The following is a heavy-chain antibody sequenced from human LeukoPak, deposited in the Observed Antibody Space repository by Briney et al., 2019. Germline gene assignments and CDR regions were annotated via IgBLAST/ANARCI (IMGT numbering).Heavy chain of an antibody. CDR1: GGSISSSSYY. CDR2: IYYSGST. J-gene: IGHJ4*02. V-gene: IGHV4-39*01. D-gene: IGHD3-10*01. Sequence: SETLSLTCTVSGGSISSSSYYWGWIRQPPGKGLEWIGSIYYSGSTYYNPSLKSRVTISVDTSKNQFSLKLSSVTAADTAVYYCVRLSHGSGSYYKRRYNYYFDYWGQGTLVTVSS. CDR3: VRLSHGSGSYYKRRYNYYFDY.